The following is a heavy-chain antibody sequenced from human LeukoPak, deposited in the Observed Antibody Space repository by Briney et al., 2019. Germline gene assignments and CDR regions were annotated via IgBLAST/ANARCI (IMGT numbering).Heavy chain of an antibody. V-gene: IGHV4-34*01. J-gene: IGHJ4*02. D-gene: IGHD6-13*01. Sequence: SETLSLTCAVYGGSFSGYYWSWIRQPPGKGLEWIGEINHSGSTNYNPSLKSRVTISVDTSKNQFSLKLSPVTAADTAVYYCARHVVRFLSTDSSSWFFDYWGQGTLVTVSS. CDR1: GGSFSGYY. CDR3: ARHVVRFLSTDSSSWFFDY. CDR2: INHSGST.